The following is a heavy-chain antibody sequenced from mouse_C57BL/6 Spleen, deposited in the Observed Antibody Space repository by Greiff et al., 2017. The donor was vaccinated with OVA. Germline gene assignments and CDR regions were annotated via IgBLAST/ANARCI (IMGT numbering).Heavy chain of an antibody. CDR2: ISSGSSTI. V-gene: IGHV5-17*01. Sequence: EVMLVESGGGLVKPGGSLKLSCAASGFTFSDYGMHWVRPAPEKGLEWVAYISSGSSTIYYADTVKGRFTISRDNAKNTLFLQMTSLRSEDTAMYYCARPLITTVVDWYFDVWGTGTTVTVSS. D-gene: IGHD1-1*01. J-gene: IGHJ1*03. CDR1: GFTFSDYG. CDR3: ARPLITTVVDWYFDV.